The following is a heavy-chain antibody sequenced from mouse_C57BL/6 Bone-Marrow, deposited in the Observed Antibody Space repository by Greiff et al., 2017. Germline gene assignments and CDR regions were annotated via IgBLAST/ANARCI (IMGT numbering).Heavy chain of an antibody. D-gene: IGHD1-1*01. CDR1: GFTFSDYG. CDR3: ARGFTTVAYYFDY. Sequence: EVQLVESGGGLVKPGGSLKLSCAASGFTFSDYGMHWVRQAPEKGLEWVAYISSGSSIIYYADTVKGRFTISRDNAKNTLFLQMTSLRSEDTAMYYCARGFTTVAYYFDYWGQGTTLTVSS. J-gene: IGHJ2*01. CDR2: ISSGSSII. V-gene: IGHV5-17*01.